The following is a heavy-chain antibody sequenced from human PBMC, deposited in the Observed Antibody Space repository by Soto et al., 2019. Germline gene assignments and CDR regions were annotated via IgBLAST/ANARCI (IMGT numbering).Heavy chain of an antibody. V-gene: IGHV4-4*07. CDR1: GGSISSYY. Sequence: TSETLSLTCTVSGGSISSYYWSWIRQPAGKGLEWIGRIYTSGSTNYNPSLKSRVTMSVDTSKNQFSLKLSSVTAADTAVYYCARDRSGYSYGGFDYWGQGTLVTVSS. CDR3: ARDRSGYSYGGFDY. D-gene: IGHD5-18*01. CDR2: IYTSGST. J-gene: IGHJ4*02.